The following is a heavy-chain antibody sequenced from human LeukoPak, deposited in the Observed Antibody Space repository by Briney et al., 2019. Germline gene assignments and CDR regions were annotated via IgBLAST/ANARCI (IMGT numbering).Heavy chain of an antibody. CDR1: GGSISSYY. J-gene: IGHJ4*02. V-gene: IGHV4-59*12. D-gene: IGHD3-22*01. Sequence: SETLSLTCTVSGGSISSYYWSWIRQPPGKGLEWIGYIYYSGSTNYNPSLKSRVTISVDTSKNQFSLKLCSVTAADTAVYYCARDSGYYYDSSGYYNYWGQGTLVTVSS. CDR3: ARDSGYYYDSSGYYNY. CDR2: IYYSGST.